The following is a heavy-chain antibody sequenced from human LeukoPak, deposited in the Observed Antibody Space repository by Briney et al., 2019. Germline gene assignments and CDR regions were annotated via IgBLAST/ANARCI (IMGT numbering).Heavy chain of an antibody. CDR2: INHSGST. CDR3: ARGRYSSSWYDPFDY. D-gene: IGHD6-13*01. V-gene: IGHV4-34*01. J-gene: IGHJ4*02. CDR1: GGSFSGYY. Sequence: SETLSLTCAVYGGSFSGYYWSWIRQPPGKGLEWIGEINHSGSTNYNPSLKSRVTISVDTSKNQFSLKLSSVTAADTAVYYCARGRYSSSWYDPFDYWGQGTLVTVSS.